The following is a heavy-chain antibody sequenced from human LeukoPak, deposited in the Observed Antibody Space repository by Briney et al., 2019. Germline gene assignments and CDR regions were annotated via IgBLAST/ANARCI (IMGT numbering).Heavy chain of an antibody. V-gene: IGHV4-39*01. CDR2: IYYSGST. CDR3: ASLEASGYYSNWFDP. D-gene: IGHD3-22*01. J-gene: IGHJ5*02. CDR1: GGSISSSRYY. Sequence: SETLSLTCTVSGGSISSSRYYWGWIRQPPGKGLEWIGSIYYSGSTYYNPSLKSRVTISVDTSKNQFSLKLSSVTAADTAVYYCASLEASGYYSNWFDPWGQGTLVTVSS.